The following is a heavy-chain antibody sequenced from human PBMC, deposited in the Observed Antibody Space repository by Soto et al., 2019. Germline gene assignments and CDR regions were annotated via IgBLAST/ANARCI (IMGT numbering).Heavy chain of an antibody. CDR1: GFTFGDYW. CDR3: ARGKYTGSYYFDS. V-gene: IGHV3-74*01. CDR2: VDSDGNGA. J-gene: IGHJ4*02. D-gene: IGHD1-26*01. Sequence: PGGSLRLSCEVSGFTFGDYWMHWVRQAPGKGLEWVSRVDSDGNGATYADSVRGRFTISRDNAKNTLYLQITGLGVEDTAMYYCARGKYTGSYYFDSWGQGTPVTVSS.